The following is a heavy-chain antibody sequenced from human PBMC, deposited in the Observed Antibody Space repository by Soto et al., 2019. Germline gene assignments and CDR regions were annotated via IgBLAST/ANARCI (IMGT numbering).Heavy chain of an antibody. CDR1: GGTFSSYA. J-gene: IGHJ6*02. CDR2: IIPIFGTA. V-gene: IGHV1-69*13. D-gene: IGHD2-2*01. CDR3: VRVRVCSSTSCYGYYYYGMDV. Sequence: SVKVSCKASGGTFSSYAISWVRQAPGQGLEWMGGIIPIFGTANYAQKFQGRVTITADESTSTAYMELSSLGSEDTAVYYCVRVRVCSSTSCYGYYYYGMDVWGQGTTVTVSS.